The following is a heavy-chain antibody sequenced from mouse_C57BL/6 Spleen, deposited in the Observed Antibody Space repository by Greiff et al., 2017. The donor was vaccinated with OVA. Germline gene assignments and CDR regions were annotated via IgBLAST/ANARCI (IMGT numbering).Heavy chain of an antibody. J-gene: IGHJ2*01. V-gene: IGHV5-4*01. CDR2: ISDGGSYT. Sequence: EVHLVESGGGLVKPGGSLKLSCAASGFTFSSYAMSWVRQTPEKRLEWVATISDGGSYTYYPDNVKGRFTISRDNAKNNLYLQMSHLKSEDTAMYYCARDGGLRGRYYFDYWGQGTTLTVSS. CDR3: ARDGGLRGRYYFDY. D-gene: IGHD2-4*01. CDR1: GFTFSSYA.